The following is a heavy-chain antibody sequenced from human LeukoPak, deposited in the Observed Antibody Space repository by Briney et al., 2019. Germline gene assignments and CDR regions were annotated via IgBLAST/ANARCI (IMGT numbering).Heavy chain of an antibody. J-gene: IGHJ5*02. CDR3: ARDYRVRLGSSWFDWFDP. V-gene: IGHV1-46*01. D-gene: IGHD6-13*01. Sequence: ASVKVSCKASGYTFTGYYMHWVRQAPGQGLEWMGIINPSGGSTSYAQKFQGRVTMTTDTSTSTAYMELRSLRSDDTAVYYCARDYRVRLGSSWFDWFDPWGQGTLVTVSS. CDR1: GYTFTGYY. CDR2: INPSGGST.